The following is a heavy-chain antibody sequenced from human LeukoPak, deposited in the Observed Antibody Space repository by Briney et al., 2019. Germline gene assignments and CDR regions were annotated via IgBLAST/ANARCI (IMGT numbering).Heavy chain of an antibody. CDR1: GGSVGGFY. Sequence: SETLSLTCTVSGGSVGGFYWTWIRQPPGGGMQWIGFIFSSGGTNYNPSLKSRVAISTDTSKNQVSLRVTSVTAADTAVYYCATGGAYTSGWYNIWGQGTLVSVSS. CDR2: IFSSGGT. V-gene: IGHV4-4*09. CDR3: ATGGAYTSGWYNI. J-gene: IGHJ4*02. D-gene: IGHD6-19*01.